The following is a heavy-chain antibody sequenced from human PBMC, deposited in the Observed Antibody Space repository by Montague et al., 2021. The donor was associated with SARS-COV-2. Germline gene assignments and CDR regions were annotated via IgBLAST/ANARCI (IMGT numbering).Heavy chain of an antibody. D-gene: IGHD6-13*01. CDR3: ARKEMKYSSIGLTGGNWIDP. CDR1: GGSISSSSYY. Sequence: SETLSLTCTVSGGSISSSSYYWGWIRQPPGKGLEWIGSIYYSGSTYYNPSLKSRVTISVDTSKNQFSLKLSSVTAADTAVYYCARKEMKYSSIGLTGGNWIDPWGQGTMVTVSS. J-gene: IGHJ5*02. V-gene: IGHV4-39*01. CDR2: IYYSGST.